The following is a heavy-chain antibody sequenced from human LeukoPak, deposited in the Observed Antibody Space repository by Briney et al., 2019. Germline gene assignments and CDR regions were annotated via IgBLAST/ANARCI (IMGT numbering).Heavy chain of an antibody. CDR2: IYTSGST. J-gene: IGHJ6*03. CDR1: GGSISSYY. D-gene: IGHD6-19*01. CDR3: ARVTVAEQNHYYYYYMDV. Sequence: SETLSLTCTVSGGSISSYYWSWIRQPAGKGLEWIGRIYTSGSTNYNPSLKSRVTISVDTSKNQFSLKLSSVTAADTAVYYCARVTVAEQNHYYYYYMDVWGKGTTVTVSS. V-gene: IGHV4-4*07.